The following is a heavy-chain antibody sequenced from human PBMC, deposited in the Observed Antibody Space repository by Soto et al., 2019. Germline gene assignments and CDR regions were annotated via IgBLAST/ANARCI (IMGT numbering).Heavy chain of an antibody. CDR1: GFTFTTYI. D-gene: IGHD3-10*01. Sequence: EVQLLESGGGLVQPGGSLRLSCEASGFTFTTYIMSWVRQAPGKGLEWVSSINNNGDRTYYADSVKGRFTISRDNSKNTMYLQLNSLRAEDTALYFWAKINYYGSGGAIWGQGALVVVSS. CDR3: AKINYYGSGGAI. CDR2: INNNGDRT. V-gene: IGHV3-23*01. J-gene: IGHJ4*02.